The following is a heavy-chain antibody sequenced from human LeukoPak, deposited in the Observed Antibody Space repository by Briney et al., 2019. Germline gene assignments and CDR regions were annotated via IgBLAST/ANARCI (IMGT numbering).Heavy chain of an antibody. CDR2: IYYGGST. D-gene: IGHD1-26*01. V-gene: IGHV4-38-2*02. Sequence: SETLSLTCTVSGYSISSSYYWDWIRQPPGKGLEWIGSIYYGGSTYYNPSLKSRVTISVDTSKNQFSLRLSSVTAADTAVYYCARRDTGSYSRYWGQGTLVTVSS. CDR3: ARRDTGSYSRY. J-gene: IGHJ4*02. CDR1: GYSISSSYY.